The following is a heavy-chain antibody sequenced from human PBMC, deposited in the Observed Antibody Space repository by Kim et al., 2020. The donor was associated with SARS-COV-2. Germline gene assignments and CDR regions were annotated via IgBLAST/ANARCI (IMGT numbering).Heavy chain of an antibody. CDR1: GFTFSSYA. V-gene: IGHV3-23*01. CDR3: AKGGRACSSTRCYPSYGADD. CDR2: ISGRGGST. D-gene: IGHD2-2*01. J-gene: IGHJ6*02. Sequence: GGSLRLSCAASGFTFSSYAMSWVRQAPGKGLEWVSAISGRGGSTYYADSVKGRFTISRDNSKNTLYLQMNSLRSGDTAVYYCAKGGRACSSTRCYPSYGADDWGQGTTVTVSS.